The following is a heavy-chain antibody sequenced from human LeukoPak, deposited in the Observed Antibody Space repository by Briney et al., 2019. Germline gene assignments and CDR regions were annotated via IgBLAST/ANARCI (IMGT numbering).Heavy chain of an antibody. D-gene: IGHD5-12*01. V-gene: IGHV3-33*08. CDR1: GFTFSSYG. CDR3: ARVRGYLYGMDV. J-gene: IGHJ6*02. CDR2: IWYDGSNK. Sequence: GSLRLSCAASGFTFSSYGMHWVRQAPGKGLEWVAVIWYDGSNKYYADSVKGRFTISRDNSKNTLYLQMNSLRAEDTAVYYCARVRGYLYGMDVWGQGTTVTVSS.